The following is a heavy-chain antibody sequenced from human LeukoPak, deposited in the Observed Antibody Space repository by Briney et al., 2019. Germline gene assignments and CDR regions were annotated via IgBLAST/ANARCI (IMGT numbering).Heavy chain of an antibody. V-gene: IGHV3-7*03. CDR3: ARRGSTDY. CDR1: GFSFSGYW. CDR2: IKEDGSEK. D-gene: IGHD2/OR15-2a*01. J-gene: IGHJ4*02. Sequence: GGSLRLSCAASGFSFSGYWMTWVRHAPGKGLEWVANIKEDGSEKYYSDFVRGRFTISRDNAKNSLDLQMNSLRAEDTAVYYCARRGSTDYWGQGTLVTVSS.